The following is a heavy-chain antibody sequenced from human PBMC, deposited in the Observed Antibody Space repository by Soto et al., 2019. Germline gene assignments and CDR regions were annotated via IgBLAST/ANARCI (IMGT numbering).Heavy chain of an antibody. CDR2: ISGSGGST. CDR3: ARVAGAMAPAYCPFDH. Sequence: EVQLLESGGGLVQPGGSLRLSCAASGFTFTTYAMSWVRQAPGKGLEWVSAISGSGGSTYYADSVKGRFTISRDNSKHTLYRQLSLLSAEDPAVYYCARVAGAMAPAYCPFDHCGQGTLVTVSS. J-gene: IGHJ4*02. D-gene: IGHD6-19*01. CDR1: GFTFTTYA. V-gene: IGHV3-23*01.